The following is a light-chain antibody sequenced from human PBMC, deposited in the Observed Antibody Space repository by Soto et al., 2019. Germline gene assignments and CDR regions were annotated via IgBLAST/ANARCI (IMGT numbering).Light chain of an antibody. CDR1: QYISTW. V-gene: IGKV1D-12*01. CDR3: QQADSFPLT. Sequence: DIQMTQSPSSVSASVGDRIIITCRASQYISTWLARYQQKPGEAPKLLIFAASRLHGGVPSRFSGSGSGTDFTLTINYLQPEDFATYYCQQADSFPLTFGGGTKVEVK. CDR2: AAS. J-gene: IGKJ4*01.